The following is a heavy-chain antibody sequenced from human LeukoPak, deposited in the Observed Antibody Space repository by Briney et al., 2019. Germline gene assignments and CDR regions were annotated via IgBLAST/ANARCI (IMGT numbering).Heavy chain of an antibody. Sequence: PGRSLRLSCATSGFTFSSYGIHWVRQAPGKGLEWVAVIWYDEENTYYGDSVKGRFTTSRDNSKKTLYLQMNSLRAEDTAVYYCARGSTMMTTWPEFWGQGTLVTVSS. CDR1: GFTFSSYG. V-gene: IGHV3-33*01. J-gene: IGHJ4*02. CDR2: IWYDEENT. CDR3: ARGSTMMTTWPEF. D-gene: IGHD3-22*01.